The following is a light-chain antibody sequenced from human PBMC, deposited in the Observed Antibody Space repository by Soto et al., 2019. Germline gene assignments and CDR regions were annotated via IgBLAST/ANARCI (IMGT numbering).Light chain of an antibody. CDR3: KQYKDWPLT. J-gene: IGKJ4*01. CDR2: GAS. V-gene: IGKV3-15*01. CDR1: QSVSSN. Sequence: EIVMTQSPATLSVSPGERVTLSCRASQSVSSNLAWYQQKPGQAPRLLIYGASTRATGIPARFSGSGSGTEFTLTISSLQSEDFAVYCCKQYKDWPLTFGGGTKADIK.